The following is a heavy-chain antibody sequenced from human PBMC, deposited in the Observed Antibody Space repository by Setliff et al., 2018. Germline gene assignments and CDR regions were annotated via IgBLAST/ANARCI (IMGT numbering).Heavy chain of an antibody. V-gene: IGHV3-23*01. CDR3: AKDGSGSYDYLDY. J-gene: IGHJ4*02. CDR2: ISGSGGST. Sequence: PGGSLRLSCAASGFTFSSYAMTWVRQAPGKGLEWVSVISGSGGSTYYADSVKGRFTISRDNSKNTLYLQMNGLRAEDTAVYYCAKDGSGSYDYLDYWGQGTLVTVSS. D-gene: IGHD6-13*01. CDR1: GFTFSSYA.